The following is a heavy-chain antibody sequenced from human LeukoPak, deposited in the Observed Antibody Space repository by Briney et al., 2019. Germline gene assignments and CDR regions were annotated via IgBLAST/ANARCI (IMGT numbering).Heavy chain of an antibody. J-gene: IGHJ4*02. V-gene: IGHV1-69*13. Sequence: ASVKVSCKASGGTFSSYAISWVRQAPGQGLEWMGGIIPIFGTANYAQKFQGRVTITADESTSTAYMKLSSLRSEDTAVYYCATHVDTAMAYYFDYWGQGTLVTVSS. CDR1: GGTFSSYA. D-gene: IGHD5-18*01. CDR3: ATHVDTAMAYYFDY. CDR2: IIPIFGTA.